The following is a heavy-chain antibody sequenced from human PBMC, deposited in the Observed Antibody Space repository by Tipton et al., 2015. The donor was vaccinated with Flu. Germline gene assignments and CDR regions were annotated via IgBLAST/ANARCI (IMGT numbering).Heavy chain of an antibody. CDR2: ISNNGALT. CDR1: GFTFSSYG. J-gene: IGHJ4*02. CDR3: TTGSDIAATGSFY. D-gene: IGHD6-13*01. Sequence: SLRLSCAASGFTFSSYGMIWVRQAPGKGLEWVSAISNNGALTDYAAPVKGRFTISRDDSENTLFLQLNSLKTEDTAVYYCTTGSDIAATGSFYWGQGTLVSVSS. V-gene: IGHV3-15*01.